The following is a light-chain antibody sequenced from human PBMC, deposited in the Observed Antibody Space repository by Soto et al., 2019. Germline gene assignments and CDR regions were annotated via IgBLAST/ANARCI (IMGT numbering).Light chain of an antibody. CDR1: QSLVYSNGNTY. V-gene: IGKV2-24*01. CDR3: VQCAHFPRT. J-gene: IGKJ1*01. CDR2: KVS. Sequence: DTVLTQAPLTSPVTLGQPTSISCRSSQSLVYSNGNTYLSWLQQRPGQPPRLLIYKVSNRFSGVPDMCSGSGAGTDSTLKISRVEAEDVGVYFCVQCAHFPRTFGQGTKVEI.